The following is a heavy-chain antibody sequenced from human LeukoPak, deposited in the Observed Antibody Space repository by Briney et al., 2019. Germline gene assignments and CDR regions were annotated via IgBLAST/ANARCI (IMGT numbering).Heavy chain of an antibody. V-gene: IGHV3-30*02. CDR1: GFTFSSYS. CDR3: AKDGDFWSGYYLDY. J-gene: IGHJ3*01. D-gene: IGHD3-3*01. Sequence: GGSLRLSCAASGFTFSSYSMNWVRQAPGKGLEWVAFIRYDGSNKYYADSVKGRFTISRDNSKNTLYLQMNSLRAEDTAVYYCAKDGDFWSGYYLDYWGQGTMVTVSS. CDR2: IRYDGSNK.